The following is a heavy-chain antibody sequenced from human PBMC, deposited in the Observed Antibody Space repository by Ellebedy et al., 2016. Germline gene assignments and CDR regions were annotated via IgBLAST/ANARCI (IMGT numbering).Heavy chain of an antibody. Sequence: SETLSLXXTVSGGSISSYYWSWIRQPPGKGLEWIGYIYYSGSTNYNPSLKSRVTISVDTSKNQFSLKLSSVTAADTAVYYCARSRPRTKIAAAGRVPMDVWGKGTTVTVSS. CDR2: IYYSGST. D-gene: IGHD6-13*01. V-gene: IGHV4-59*12. CDR1: GGSISSYY. J-gene: IGHJ6*03. CDR3: ARSRPRTKIAAAGRVPMDV.